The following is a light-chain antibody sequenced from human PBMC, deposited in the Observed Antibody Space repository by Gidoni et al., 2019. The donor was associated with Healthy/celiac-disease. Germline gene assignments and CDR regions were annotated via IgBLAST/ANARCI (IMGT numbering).Light chain of an antibody. CDR1: QSISSY. Sequence: DIQMTQSPSSMSASVGDRVTITCRVSQSISSYLNWYQQKPGKAPKLLISAASSLQSGVPSRFSGSGSGTYFTLTISSLQPEDFATYYCQQSYSTPFTFGPGTKVDIK. J-gene: IGKJ3*01. CDR2: AAS. V-gene: IGKV1-39*01. CDR3: QQSYSTPFT.